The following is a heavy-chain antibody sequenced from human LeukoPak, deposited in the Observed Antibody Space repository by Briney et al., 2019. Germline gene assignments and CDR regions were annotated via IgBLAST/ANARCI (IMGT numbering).Heavy chain of an antibody. J-gene: IGHJ6*03. CDR2: IRCDGSNK. CDR1: GFTFSSYG. Sequence: GGSLRLSCAASGFTFSSYGMHWVRQAPGKGLEWVAFIRCDGSNKYYADSVKGRFTISRDNSKNTLYLQMNSLRAEDTAVYYCAKDPYDFWSGYYYYYYMDVWGKGTTVTVSS. CDR3: AKDPYDFWSGYYYYYYMDV. D-gene: IGHD3-3*01. V-gene: IGHV3-30*02.